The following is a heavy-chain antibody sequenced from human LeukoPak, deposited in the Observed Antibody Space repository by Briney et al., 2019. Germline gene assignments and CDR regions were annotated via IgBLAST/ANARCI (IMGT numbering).Heavy chain of an antibody. J-gene: IGHJ3*02. V-gene: IGHV4-59*08. D-gene: IGHD3-10*01. CDR1: GGSISSYY. CDR3: ARTDGSGSYYAFDI. Sequence: SETLSLTCTVPGGSISSYYWSWIRQPPGKGLEWIGYIYYSGSTNYSPSLKSRVTISVDTSKNQFSLKLSSVTAADTAVYYCARTDGSGSYYAFDIWGQGTMVTVSS. CDR2: IYYSGST.